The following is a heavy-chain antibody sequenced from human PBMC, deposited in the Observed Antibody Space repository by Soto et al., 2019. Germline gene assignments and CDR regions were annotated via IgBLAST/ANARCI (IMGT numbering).Heavy chain of an antibody. Sequence: PGGSLRLSCAASGFTFSSYSMNWVRQAPGKGLEWVSSISSSSSYIYYADSVKGRFTISRDNAKNSLYLQMNSLRAEDTAVYYCAREGSGYYIPYYYYGMDVWGQGTTVTVYS. V-gene: IGHV3-21*01. J-gene: IGHJ6*02. D-gene: IGHD3-3*01. CDR2: ISSSSSYI. CDR1: GFTFSSYS. CDR3: AREGSGYYIPYYYYGMDV.